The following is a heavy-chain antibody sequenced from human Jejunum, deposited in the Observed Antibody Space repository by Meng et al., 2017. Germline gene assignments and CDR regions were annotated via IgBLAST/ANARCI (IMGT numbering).Heavy chain of an antibody. CDR1: GGSINSLYYY. Sequence: GSLRLSCTVSGGSINSLYYYWGWIRQPPGKGLEWIGNIYYSGSTYYTPSLKSRVTISVDTSKNQFSLKLSSVTAADTAVNYCARVFSYDCRGGICDRGTALYYFDYWGQGTLVTVSS. J-gene: IGHJ4*02. CDR2: IYYSGST. CDR3: ARVFSYDCRGGICDRGTALYYFDY. D-gene: IGHD2-15*01. V-gene: IGHV4-39*07.